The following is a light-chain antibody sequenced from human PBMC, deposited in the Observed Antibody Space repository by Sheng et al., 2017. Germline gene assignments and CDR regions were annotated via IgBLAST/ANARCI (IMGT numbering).Light chain of an antibody. CDR2: KAS. Sequence: DIQMTQSPSTLSASVGDRVTITCRASQTISTYLAWYQQKPGKAPKLLIYKASSLESGVPSRFSGSGSGTEFTLTISSLQPDDFATYYCQQYDNYRTFGQGPRWKSN. J-gene: IGKJ1*01. V-gene: IGKV1-5*03. CDR3: QQYDNYRT. CDR1: QTISTY.